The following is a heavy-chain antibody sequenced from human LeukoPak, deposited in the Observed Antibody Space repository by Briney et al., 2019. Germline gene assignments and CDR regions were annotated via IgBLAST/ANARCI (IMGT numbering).Heavy chain of an antibody. CDR3: ARGLNYDILTGPTPHFDY. J-gene: IGHJ4*02. Sequence: SETLSLTCTVSGGSISSGGYYWSWIRQHPGKGLEWIGYIYYSGSTYYNPSLKSRVTISVDMSKNQFSLKLSSVTAADTAVYYCARGLNYDILTGPTPHFDYWGQGTLVTVSS. V-gene: IGHV4-31*03. CDR2: IYYSGST. CDR1: GGSISSGGYY. D-gene: IGHD3-9*01.